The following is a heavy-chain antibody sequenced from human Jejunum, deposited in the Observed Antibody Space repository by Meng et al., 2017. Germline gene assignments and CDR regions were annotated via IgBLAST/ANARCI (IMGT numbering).Heavy chain of an antibody. J-gene: IGHJ5*02. Sequence: QLLLRGSGPGLGKASGTLSLTCTVSGGSISGSNYYWGWIRQPPGKGLEWIGTIYYSGSTYYNPSLKSRVTISVDTSKNQFSLNLSSVTAADTAIYYCARVSKPYGSGLDPWGQGTLVTVSS. V-gene: IGHV4-39*07. CDR3: ARVSKPYGSGLDP. D-gene: IGHD3-10*01. CDR2: IYYSGST. CDR1: GGSISGSNYY.